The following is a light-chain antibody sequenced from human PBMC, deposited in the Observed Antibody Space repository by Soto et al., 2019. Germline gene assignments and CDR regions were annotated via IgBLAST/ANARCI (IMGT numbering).Light chain of an antibody. CDR1: SSDVGSYNL. V-gene: IGLV2-23*01. CDR3: CSYAGSSSLFYV. J-gene: IGLJ1*01. Sequence: QPVLTQPASVSGSPGQSITISCTGTSSDVGSYNLVSWYQQHPGKAPKLMIYEGSKRPSGVSNRFSGSKSGNTASLTISGLQAEDEADYYCCSYAGSSSLFYVFGTGTKVTVL. CDR2: EGS.